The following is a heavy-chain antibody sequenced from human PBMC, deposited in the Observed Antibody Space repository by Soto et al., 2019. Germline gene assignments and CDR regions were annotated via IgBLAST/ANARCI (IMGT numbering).Heavy chain of an antibody. V-gene: IGHV1-18*01. CDR1: GGSFSSYA. CDR3: ARGGHIAVVTDSFDS. CDR2: ISAYNGNT. Sequence: GASVKVSCKASGGSFSSYAISWLRQAPGQGLEWMGWISAYNGNTNYAQKLQGRVTMTTDTSTSTAYMELSSLRSADTAVYYCARGGHIAVVTDSFDSWGQGTLVTVSS. D-gene: IGHD2-21*02. J-gene: IGHJ4*02.